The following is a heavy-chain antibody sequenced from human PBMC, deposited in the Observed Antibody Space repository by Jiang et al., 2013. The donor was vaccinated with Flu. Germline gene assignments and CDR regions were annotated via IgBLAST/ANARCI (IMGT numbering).Heavy chain of an antibody. V-gene: IGHV2-5*02. CDR3: ARAMAPPGTGYYVYDMDV. CDR2: IYWDDDE. J-gene: IGHJ6*02. CDR1: GFSLSTSGVG. Sequence: KPTQTLTLTCTFSGFSLSTSGVGVAWIRQPPGKALEWLALIYWDDDERYRPSLKSRLTITKDTSKNQVVLTMTNMDPVDTATYFCARAMAPPGTGYYVYDMDVWGQGTTVTVSS. D-gene: IGHD6-13*01.